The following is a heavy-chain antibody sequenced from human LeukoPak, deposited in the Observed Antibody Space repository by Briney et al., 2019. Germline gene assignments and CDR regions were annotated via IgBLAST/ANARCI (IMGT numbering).Heavy chain of an antibody. Sequence: GGSLRLSCAASAFTFNTYWMHWVRQVPGRGLEWVSRINGDESSTNYADSVKGRFTISRDNSKNTLYLQMNSLRAEDTAVYYCAKGGIDRYQLLSPDYYYYMDVWGKGTTVTVSS. J-gene: IGHJ6*03. CDR3: AKGGIDRYQLLSPDYYYYMDV. V-gene: IGHV3-74*01. CDR2: INGDESST. CDR1: AFTFNTYW. D-gene: IGHD2-2*01.